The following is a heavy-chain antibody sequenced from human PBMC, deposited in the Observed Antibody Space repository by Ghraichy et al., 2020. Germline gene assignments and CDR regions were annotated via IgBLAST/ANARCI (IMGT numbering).Heavy chain of an antibody. J-gene: IGHJ4*02. CDR1: GFTFSIYT. CDR3: ARDEATSSDSGVLIDY. V-gene: IGHV3-21*01. Sequence: GGSLRLSCAASGFTFSIYTMAWVRQAPGKGLEWVSFISGTSSSIYYADSVKGRFTISRDNPKNSLYLQMNSLRAEDTAIYYCARDEATSSDSGVLIDYWGQGTLVTVSS. D-gene: IGHD2-21*01. CDR2: ISGTSSSI.